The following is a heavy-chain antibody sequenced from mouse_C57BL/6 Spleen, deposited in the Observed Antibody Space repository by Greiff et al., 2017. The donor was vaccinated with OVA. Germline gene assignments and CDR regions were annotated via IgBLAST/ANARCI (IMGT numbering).Heavy chain of an antibody. CDR2: IYPGDGDT. J-gene: IGHJ1*03. D-gene: IGHD1-1*01. V-gene: IGHV1-82*01. Sequence: QVQLQQSGPELVKPGASVKISCKASGYAFSSSWMNWVKQRPGKGLEWIGRIYPGDGDTNYNGKFKGKATLTADKSSSTAYMQLSDLTSEDSAVYFCARGPTTVDVWGTGTTVTVSS. CDR1: GYAFSSSW. CDR3: ARGPTTVDV.